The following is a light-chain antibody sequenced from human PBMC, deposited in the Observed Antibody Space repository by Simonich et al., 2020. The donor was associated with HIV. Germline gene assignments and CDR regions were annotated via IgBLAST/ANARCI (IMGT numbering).Light chain of an antibody. J-gene: IGKJ2*01. V-gene: IGKV1-5*03. CDR1: QSLSSW. CDR3: QQSYSTPYT. Sequence: DIQMTQSPSTLSASAGDRVTITCRASQSLSSWLAWYQQKPGIAPKLLTYKATRLESGVPSSFSGSGSGTEFTLTISSLQPEDFATYSCQQSYSTPYTFGQGTKLEIK. CDR2: KAT.